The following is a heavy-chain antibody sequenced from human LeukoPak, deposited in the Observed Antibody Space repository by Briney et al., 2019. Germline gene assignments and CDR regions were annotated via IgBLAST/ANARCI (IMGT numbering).Heavy chain of an antibody. D-gene: IGHD6-13*01. CDR1: GGTFSSYA. V-gene: IGHV1-69*13. Sequence: SVKVSCKASGGTFSSYAISWVRQAPGQGLEWMGGIIPIFGTANYAQKFQGRVTITADESTSTAYMELSSLRSEDTAVYYCARDTEREGSSPKYYFDYWGQGTLVTVSS. J-gene: IGHJ4*02. CDR2: IIPIFGTA. CDR3: ARDTEREGSSPKYYFDY.